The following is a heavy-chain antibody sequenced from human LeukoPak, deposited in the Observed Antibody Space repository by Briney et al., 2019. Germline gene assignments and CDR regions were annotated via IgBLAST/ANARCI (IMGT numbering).Heavy chain of an antibody. CDR1: GFTFSDHY. J-gene: IGHJ4*02. V-gene: IGHV3-72*01. Sequence: GGSLRLSCAASGFTFSDHYMDWVRQAPGKGLEWVGRIRNKANSYTTEYAASVKGRFIISRDDSKNSLYLQMNSLKTEDTAVYYCVRDVGSRKGYWGQGTLVTVSS. CDR3: VRDVGSRKGY. CDR2: IRNKANSYTT.